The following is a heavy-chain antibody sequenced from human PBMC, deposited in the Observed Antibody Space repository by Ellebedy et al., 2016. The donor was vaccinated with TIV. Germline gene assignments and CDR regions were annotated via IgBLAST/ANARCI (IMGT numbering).Heavy chain of an antibody. CDR2: IYYSGST. CDR1: GGSISSYY. Sequence: MPSETLSLTCTVSGGSISSYYWSWIRQPPGKRLEWIGYIYYSGSTNYNPSLKSRVTISVDTSKNQFSLKLSSVTAADTAVYYCARQKRSDRVTLMSFDTWGRGTLVTVSS. D-gene: IGHD3-16*01. CDR3: ARQKRSDRVTLMSFDT. J-gene: IGHJ4*02. V-gene: IGHV4-59*08.